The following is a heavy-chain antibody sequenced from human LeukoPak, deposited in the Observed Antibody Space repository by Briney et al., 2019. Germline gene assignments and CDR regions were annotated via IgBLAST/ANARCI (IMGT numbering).Heavy chain of an antibody. V-gene: IGHV3-43*02. D-gene: IGHD5-18*01. CDR1: GFTFDDYA. Sequence: PGGSLRFSCAATGFTFDDYAMHWVRQAPGKGLEWVSLISGDGGSTYYADSVRGRFTISRDNSKNSLYLQMNSLRTEDTALYYCAKGDTATPPGYWGQGTLVTVSS. J-gene: IGHJ4*02. CDR2: ISGDGGST. CDR3: AKGDTATPPGY.